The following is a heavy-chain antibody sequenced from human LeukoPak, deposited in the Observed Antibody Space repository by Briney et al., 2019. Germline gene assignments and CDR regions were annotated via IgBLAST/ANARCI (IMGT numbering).Heavy chain of an antibody. V-gene: IGHV3-23*01. J-gene: IGHJ3*02. CDR2: ISGSGGST. CDR3: ARTGRTQDAFDI. CDR1: GFTFSSYA. Sequence: PGGSLRLSCAAPGFTFSSYAMSWVRQAPGKGLEWVSAISGSGGSTYYADSVKGRFTISRDNSKNTLYLQMNSLRAEDTAVYYCARTGRTQDAFDIWGQGTMVTVSS. D-gene: IGHD1-14*01.